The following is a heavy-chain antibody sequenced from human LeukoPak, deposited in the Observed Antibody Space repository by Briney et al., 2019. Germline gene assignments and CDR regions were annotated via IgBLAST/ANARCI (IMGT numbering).Heavy chain of an antibody. D-gene: IGHD6-25*01. CDR2: ISSNGGST. CDR1: GFTFSSYA. J-gene: IGHJ4*02. CDR3: ARVPRQRYYFDY. Sequence: GGSLRLSCAASGFTFSSYAMHWVRQAPGKGLEYVSAISSNGGSTYYANSVKGRFTISRDNSKNTPYIQMGSLRAEDMAVYYCARVPRQRYYFDYWGQGTLVTVSS. V-gene: IGHV3-64*01.